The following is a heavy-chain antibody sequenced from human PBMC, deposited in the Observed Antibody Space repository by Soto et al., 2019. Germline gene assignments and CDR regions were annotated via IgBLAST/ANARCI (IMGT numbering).Heavy chain of an antibody. CDR2: MNPNSGNT. CDR3: ARGEPWIQLWAY. CDR1: GYTFTSYD. Sequence: QVQLVQSGAEVKKPGASVKVSCKASGYTFTSYDINWVRQATGQGLEWMGWMNPNSGNTGYAQKFQGRVTMTRNTSIRTAYMELSSLRCEDTAVYYCARGEPWIQLWAYWGQGTLVTVSS. J-gene: IGHJ4*02. D-gene: IGHD5-18*01. V-gene: IGHV1-8*01.